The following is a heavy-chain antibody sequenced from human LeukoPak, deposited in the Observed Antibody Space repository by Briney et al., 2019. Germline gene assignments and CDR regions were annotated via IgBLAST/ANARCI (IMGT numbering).Heavy chain of an antibody. CDR3: AKASMTTVTAAFDH. CDR1: GFTFSSYG. J-gene: IGHJ4*02. Sequence: GGSLRLSCAASGFTFSSYGMHWVRQAPGKGLEWVAFIRYDGSNKYYADSVKGRFTISRDNSKNTLYLQMNSLRAEDTAVYYCAKASMTTVTAAFDHWGQGTLVTVSS. CDR2: IRYDGSNK. V-gene: IGHV3-30*02. D-gene: IGHD4-11*01.